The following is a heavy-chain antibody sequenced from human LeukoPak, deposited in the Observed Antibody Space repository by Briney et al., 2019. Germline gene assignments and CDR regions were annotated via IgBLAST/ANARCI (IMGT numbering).Heavy chain of an antibody. CDR1: GFSFSSYA. CDR3: ARGAGRSSGYFEYYGMDV. Sequence: GSLRLSCAASGFSFSSYAMSWVRQAPGKGLEWVSSISGSGVNTYYVDTVTGRFTTSRDNSKNTLYLQMNSLRAEDTAVYYCARGAGRSSGYFEYYGMDVWGQGTTVTVSS. J-gene: IGHJ6*02. CDR2: ISGSGVNT. D-gene: IGHD3-22*01. V-gene: IGHV3-23*01.